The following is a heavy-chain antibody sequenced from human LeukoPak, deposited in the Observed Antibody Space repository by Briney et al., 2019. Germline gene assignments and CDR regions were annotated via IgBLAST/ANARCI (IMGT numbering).Heavy chain of an antibody. CDR1: GFAFSSYG. V-gene: IGHV3-33*01. CDR3: TTAPYIWGNYRLNY. D-gene: IGHD3-16*02. J-gene: IGHJ4*02. Sequence: SGGSLRLSCAASGFAFSSYGMHWVRQAPGKGLEWVAVIWYDGSNKYYADSVKGRFTISRDNSKNTLYLQMNSLKTEDTAIYYCTTAPYIWGNYRLNYWGQGALVTVSS. CDR2: IWYDGSNK.